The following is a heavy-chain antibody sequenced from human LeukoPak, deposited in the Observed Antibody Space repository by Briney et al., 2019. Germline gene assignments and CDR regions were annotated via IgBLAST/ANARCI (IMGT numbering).Heavy chain of an antibody. J-gene: IGHJ4*02. V-gene: IGHV1-2*02. Sequence: GASVKVSCKASAYTFTAYYMHWVRQAPGQGLEWMGWINPKSGGRSYAQRFQGRVTMTRDTSISTAYMELSRLRSDDTAVYYCATGERLVPAAMWFDYWGQGTLVTVSS. D-gene: IGHD2-2*01. CDR3: ATGERLVPAAMWFDY. CDR2: INPKSGGR. CDR1: AYTFTAYY.